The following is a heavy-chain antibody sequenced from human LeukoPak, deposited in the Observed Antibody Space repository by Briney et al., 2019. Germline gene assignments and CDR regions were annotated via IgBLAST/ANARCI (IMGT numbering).Heavy chain of an antibody. D-gene: IGHD1-26*01. CDR2: IYWNDDK. CDR1: GFSLSTGGVG. V-gene: IGHV2-5*01. J-gene: IGHJ4*02. Sequence: SCPKLVNPTHTLTLTCTFSGFSLSTGGVGLGWIRQPQANALESLTPIYWNDDKRYTPTPKGSPTNTKVTSQNHEAITMTNSDPVDTATYYCAHKWDYNDYFDYWGEGTLVTASS. CDR3: AHKWDYNDYFDY.